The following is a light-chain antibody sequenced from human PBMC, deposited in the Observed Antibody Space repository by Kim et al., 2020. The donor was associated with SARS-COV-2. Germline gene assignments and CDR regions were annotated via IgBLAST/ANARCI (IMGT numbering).Light chain of an antibody. V-gene: IGLV2-14*03. CDR2: DVS. Sequence: QSALTQPASVSGSPGQSITISCTGTNSDVGVYNYVSWYQQHPGKAPKLMIYDVSKRPSGVSNRFSGSKSGNTASLTISGLRVEDEADYYCTSYTTNSTLVFGGGTKVTVL. CDR1: NSDVGVYNY. J-gene: IGLJ3*02. CDR3: TSYTTNSTLV.